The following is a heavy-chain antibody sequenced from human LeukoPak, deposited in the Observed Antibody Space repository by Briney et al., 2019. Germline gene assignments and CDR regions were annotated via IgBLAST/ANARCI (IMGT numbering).Heavy chain of an antibody. V-gene: IGHV4-59*01. CDR3: ARESGRDYYDSSEFSDAAFDI. D-gene: IGHD3-22*01. J-gene: IGHJ3*02. CDR1: GGSISYFY. CDR2: ISDSGIT. Sequence: SETLSLTCSVSGGSISYFYWSWLRQPPGQGLEWIGFISDSGITKNNPSLKRRVTISVDTSKKQFSLMMSSVTAADTAVYYCARESGRDYYDSSEFSDAAFDIWGQGKMVIVSS.